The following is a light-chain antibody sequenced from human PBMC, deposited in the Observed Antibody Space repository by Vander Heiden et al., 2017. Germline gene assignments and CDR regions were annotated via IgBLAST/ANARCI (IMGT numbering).Light chain of an antibody. CDR3: QQYDSLPLT. CDR1: QDINNY. V-gene: IGKV1-33*01. Sequence: IQMTQSPSSLSASVGDRVTITCQASQDINNYLNWYQQKPGKAPELLIYDASNLETGVPSRFSGSGSGTDFTFTISSLQPEDIATYYCQQYDSLPLTFGGGTKVDIK. CDR2: DAS. J-gene: IGKJ4*01.